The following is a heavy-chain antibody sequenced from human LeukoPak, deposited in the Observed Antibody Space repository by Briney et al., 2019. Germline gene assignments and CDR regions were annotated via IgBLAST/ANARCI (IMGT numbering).Heavy chain of an antibody. V-gene: IGHV4-61*08. CDR3: ARLTGYSSESWFDP. J-gene: IGHJ5*02. Sequence: PSETLSLTCTVSGGSISSDVYFWGWIRQPPGKGLEWIGYIYYSGSTNYNPSLKSRVTISVHTSKNQFSLKLSSVTAADTAVYYCARLTGYSSESWFDPWGQGTLVTVSS. CDR2: IYYSGST. CDR1: GGSISSDVYF. D-gene: IGHD3-9*01.